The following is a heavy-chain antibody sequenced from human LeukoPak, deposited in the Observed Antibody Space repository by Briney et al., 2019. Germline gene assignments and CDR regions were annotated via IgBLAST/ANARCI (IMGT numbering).Heavy chain of an antibody. V-gene: IGHV3-23*01. CDR3: ARDHPNCVGTDWLLFDY. CDR2: ITRGGAGT. D-gene: IGHD2-21*01. J-gene: IGHJ4*02. Sequence: GGSLRLSCAASGFTFSGYAMSWVRQAPGKGLEWVSTITRGGAGTYYADSVKGRFTISRDNSKNTLYLRVNSLRAEDTAVYYCARDHPNCVGTDWLLFDYWGQGTLVTVSS. CDR1: GFTFSGYA.